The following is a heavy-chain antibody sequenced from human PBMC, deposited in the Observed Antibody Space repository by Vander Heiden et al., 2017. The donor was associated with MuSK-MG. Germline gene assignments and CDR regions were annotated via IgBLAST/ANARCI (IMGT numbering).Heavy chain of an antibody. V-gene: IGHV3-23*01. CDR1: GFSFNNYA. Sequence: EVQLLESGGDLVLPWGSLRLSCAASGFSFNNYAMSWVRQAPGKGLEWVSTVSASSATTTYSDSVKGRFTISRDNSKSTLYLQMNSLRGEDTALYYCAKRGSAWSFDSWGQGTLVTVSS. D-gene: IGHD6-19*01. CDR3: AKRGSAWSFDS. CDR2: VSASSATT. J-gene: IGHJ4*02.